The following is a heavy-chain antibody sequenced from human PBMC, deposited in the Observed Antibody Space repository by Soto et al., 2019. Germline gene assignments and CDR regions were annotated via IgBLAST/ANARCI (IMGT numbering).Heavy chain of an antibody. CDR3: ARVGVGAYHFDD. D-gene: IGHD1-26*01. Sequence: EVQLVESGGALVQPGGPLTLSCAASGFTFSNYWMHWVRQAPGKGLVWVSRINPDGNTRSYADSVKGRFTISRDNAENTLYLQMNSLRAEDTAVYYSARVGVGAYHFDDWGQGTLVTVSS. CDR2: INPDGNTR. CDR1: GFTFSNYW. V-gene: IGHV3-74*01. J-gene: IGHJ4*02.